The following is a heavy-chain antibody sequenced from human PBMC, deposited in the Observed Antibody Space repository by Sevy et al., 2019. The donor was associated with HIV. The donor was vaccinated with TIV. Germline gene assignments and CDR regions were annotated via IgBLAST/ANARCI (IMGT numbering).Heavy chain of an antibody. J-gene: IGHJ5*02. CDR2: ISGSGGDT. V-gene: IGHV3-23*01. D-gene: IGHD3-3*01. Sequence: GGSLRLTCAASGFTFSTYAMSWVRQAPGKGLEWVSVISGSGGDTYYADSVKGRFTISRDNSKNTLYLRMNSLRAEDTAVYYCARAYYDFWSGDAFRGPNWFDPWGQGTLVTVSS. CDR1: GFTFSTYA. CDR3: ARAYYDFWSGDAFRGPNWFDP.